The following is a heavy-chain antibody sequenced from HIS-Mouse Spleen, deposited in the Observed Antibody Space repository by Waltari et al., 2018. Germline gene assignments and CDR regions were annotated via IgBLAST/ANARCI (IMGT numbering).Heavy chain of an antibody. CDR1: GGSISSSSYY. V-gene: IGHV4-39*07. D-gene: IGHD6-13*01. Sequence: QLQLQESGPGLVKPSETLSPTCPVSGGSISSSSYYWGWIRSLPGKGLEWIGSIYYSGSTYYNPSLKSRVTISVDTSKNQFSLKLSSVTAADTAVYYCAREIPYSSSWYDWYFDLWGRGTLVTVSS. CDR2: IYYSGST. J-gene: IGHJ2*01. CDR3: AREIPYSSSWYDWYFDL.